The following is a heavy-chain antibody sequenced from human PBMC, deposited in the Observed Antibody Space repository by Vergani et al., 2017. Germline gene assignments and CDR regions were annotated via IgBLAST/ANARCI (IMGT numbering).Heavy chain of an antibody. Sequence: QVQLVQSGAEVKKAGSSVKLSCTASGDTFNSYAFNWVRQAPGQGLEWMGGIIPFLGIEKYAQKFQGRVTIFADGSTSTVFMELSSLNSDDTAIYYCAGARRDPKKYSFFYYMDLWGTGTTVTVSS. CDR2: IIPFLGIE. CDR3: AGARRDPKKYSFFYYMDL. CDR1: GDTFNSYA. J-gene: IGHJ6*03. V-gene: IGHV1-69*01.